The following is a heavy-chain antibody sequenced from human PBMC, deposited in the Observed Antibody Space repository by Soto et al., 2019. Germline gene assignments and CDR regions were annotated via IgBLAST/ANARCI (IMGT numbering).Heavy chain of an antibody. D-gene: IGHD4-17*01. CDR3: ARAGDYGDLDYYYMDV. V-gene: IGHV1-46*03. Sequence: GASVKVSCKASGYTFTSYYMRWARQAPGQGLEWMGIINPSGGSTSYAQKFQGRVTMTRDTSTSTVYMELSSLRSEDTAVYYCARAGDYGDLDYYYMDVWGKGTTVTVSS. CDR1: GYTFTSYY. CDR2: INPSGGST. J-gene: IGHJ6*03.